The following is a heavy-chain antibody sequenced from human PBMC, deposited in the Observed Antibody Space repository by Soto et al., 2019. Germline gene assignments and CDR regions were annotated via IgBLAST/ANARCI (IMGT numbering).Heavy chain of an antibody. CDR3: SKDLIGGRPKSPFDP. CDR2: LSDSVGTT. Sequence: GGSLRLSCAVSGFSFGTYTVNWVRQAPGTGLEWVSGLSDSVGTTHYAYSVKGRFTISRDKSKNTLYLQMNNLRAEDTAVYYCSKDLIGGRPKSPFDPWGQGTQVTVSS. J-gene: IGHJ5*02. V-gene: IGHV3-23*01. CDR1: GFSFGTYT. D-gene: IGHD6-25*01.